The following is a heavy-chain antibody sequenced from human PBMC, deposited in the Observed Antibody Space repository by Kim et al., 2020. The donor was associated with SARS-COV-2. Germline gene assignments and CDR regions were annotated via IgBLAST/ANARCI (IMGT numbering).Heavy chain of an antibody. V-gene: IGHV3-33*05. J-gene: IGHJ4*02. Sequence: GGSLRLSCAASGFSFSSYGMHWVRQAPGKGLEWVAVISYDGSNKYYADSVKGRFTISRDNSKNTLYLQMNSLRAEDTAVYYCAREDSSRWYSVDYWGQGTPVTASS. CDR1: GFSFSSYG. CDR2: ISYDGSNK. CDR3: AREDSSRWYSVDY. D-gene: IGHD6-13*01.